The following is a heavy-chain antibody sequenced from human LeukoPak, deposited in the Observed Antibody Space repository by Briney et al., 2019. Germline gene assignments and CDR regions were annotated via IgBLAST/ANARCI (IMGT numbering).Heavy chain of an antibody. Sequence: AASVKVSCKASGGTFSSYAISWVRQAPGQGLEWMGGIIPIFGTANYAQKFQGRVTITADESTSTAYMELSSLRSEDTAVYYCATYYGSGSYYNGYGMDVWGKGTTVTVSS. J-gene: IGHJ6*04. V-gene: IGHV1-69*01. CDR1: GGTFSSYA. CDR3: ATYYGSGSYYNGYGMDV. D-gene: IGHD3-10*01. CDR2: IIPIFGTA.